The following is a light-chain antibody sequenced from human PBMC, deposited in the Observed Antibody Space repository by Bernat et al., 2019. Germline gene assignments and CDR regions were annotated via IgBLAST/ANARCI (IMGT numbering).Light chain of an antibody. CDR2: GAS. Sequence: EIVLTQSPGTLSLSPGERATRSCRATQSVNDNYLAWYQQKPGQAPRLLIYGASSRATGIPDRFSGSGSGTDFTLTISRLEPEDFAVYYCHQYGSSFTFTFGPGTKVDI. CDR1: QSVNDNY. J-gene: IGKJ3*01. CDR3: HQYGSSFTFT. V-gene: IGKV3-20*01.